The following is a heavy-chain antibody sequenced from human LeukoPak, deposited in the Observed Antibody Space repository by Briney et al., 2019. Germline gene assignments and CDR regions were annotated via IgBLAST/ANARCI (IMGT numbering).Heavy chain of an antibody. CDR3: AKVRNGLKPNDY. CDR2: ITGSGGST. CDR1: GFTFSSYA. J-gene: IGHJ4*02. D-gene: IGHD1-14*01. Sequence: PGGSLRLSCAASGFTFSSYAMSWVRQAPGKGLEWVSAITGSGGSTYYADSVKGRFTMSRDNSKSTVYLQMNSLRAEDTAVYYCAKVRNGLKPNDYWGQGTLVTVSS. V-gene: IGHV3-23*01.